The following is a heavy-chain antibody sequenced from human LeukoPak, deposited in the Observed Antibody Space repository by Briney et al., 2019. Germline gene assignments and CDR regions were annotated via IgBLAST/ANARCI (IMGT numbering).Heavy chain of an antibody. V-gene: IGHV4-59*01. D-gene: IGHD4-23*01. CDR1: GVSISSYL. CDR3: ARAGDYSGTILDY. CDR2: IDYTGGT. J-gene: IGHJ4*02. Sequence: PSGTLSLTCTVSGVSISSYLWGWIRQPPGKGLECIVDIDYTGGTNYNPSLKNRVTISLDTSKKQFSLKLSSVTAADTAVYYCARAGDYSGTILDYWRQGTLVTVSS.